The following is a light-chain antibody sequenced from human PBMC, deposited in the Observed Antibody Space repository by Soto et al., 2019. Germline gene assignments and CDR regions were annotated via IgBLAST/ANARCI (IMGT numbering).Light chain of an antibody. V-gene: IGKV4-1*01. Sequence: DIVITQSPDSLTVSLFGSATIKCMAIHSFLYSSNNKNYLAWYQQKAGQPPRLLINWASTRDSGVPDRFSGSGSGTDFTLTISSLQAEDAAVYSCQQYFRTPITFGGGTKVDIK. CDR1: HSFLYSSNNKNY. CDR3: QQYFRTPIT. CDR2: WAS. J-gene: IGKJ4*01.